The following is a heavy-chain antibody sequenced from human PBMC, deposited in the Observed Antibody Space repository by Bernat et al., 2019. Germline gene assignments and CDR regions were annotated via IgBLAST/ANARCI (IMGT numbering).Heavy chain of an antibody. V-gene: IGHV3-23*04. CDR2: ISGSGGST. CDR3: AKDLRWDDYYGSGSYGGGNY. Sequence: EVQLVESGGGLVQPGGSLRLSCAASGFTFSSYAMSWVRQAPGKGLEWVSAISGSGGSTYYADSVKGRFTISRDNSKNTLYLQMNSLRAEDTAVYYCAKDLRWDDYYGSGSYGGGNYWGQGTLVTVSS. D-gene: IGHD3-10*01. J-gene: IGHJ4*02. CDR1: GFTFSSYA.